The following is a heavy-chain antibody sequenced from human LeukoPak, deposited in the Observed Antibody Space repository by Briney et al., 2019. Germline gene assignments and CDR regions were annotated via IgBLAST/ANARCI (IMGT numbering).Heavy chain of an antibody. CDR2: ISYDGSNK. Sequence: GGSLRLSCAASGFTFSSYAMHWVRQAPGKGLEWVAVISYDGSNKYYADSVKGRFTISRDNSKNTLYLKMNSLRAEDTAVYYCAREGGDSRHYFDYWGQGTLVTVSS. V-gene: IGHV3-30-3*01. D-gene: IGHD2-21*02. CDR3: AREGGDSRHYFDY. J-gene: IGHJ4*02. CDR1: GFTFSSYA.